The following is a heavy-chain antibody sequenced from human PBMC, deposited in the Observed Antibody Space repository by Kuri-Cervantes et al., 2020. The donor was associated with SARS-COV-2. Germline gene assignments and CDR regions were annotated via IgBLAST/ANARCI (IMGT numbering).Heavy chain of an antibody. V-gene: IGHV1-8*02. CDR1: GYTVTSYD. J-gene: IGHJ3*02. D-gene: IGHD2-2*01. CDR2: MNPNSGNT. Sequence: ASVKVSCKASGYTVTSYDINWVRQATGQGLEWMGWMNPNSGNTGYAQKFQGRVTMTTDTSTSTAYMELRSLRSDDTAVYYCARDVWGDCSSTSCYPEVAFDIWGQGTMVTVSS. CDR3: ARDVWGDCSSTSCYPEVAFDI.